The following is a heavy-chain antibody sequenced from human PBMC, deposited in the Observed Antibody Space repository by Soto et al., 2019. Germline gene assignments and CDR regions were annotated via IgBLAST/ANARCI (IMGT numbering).Heavy chain of an antibody. CDR2: IYYDGNT. J-gene: IGHJ4*02. D-gene: IGHD6-6*01. V-gene: IGHV4-39*01. CDR1: GGSIASSSHY. CDR3: ARSSITPRLFMYPFDY. Sequence: SETLSLTCTVSGGSIASSSHYWGWIRQPPGKGLECIGNIYYDGNTYYNPSLKSRVTISLDTSKNQFSLRLNSVTAADTAVYYCARSSITPRLFMYPFDYWGQGTLVTVSS.